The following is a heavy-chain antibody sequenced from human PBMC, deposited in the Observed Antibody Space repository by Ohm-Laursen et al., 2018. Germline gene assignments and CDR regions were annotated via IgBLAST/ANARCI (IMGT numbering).Heavy chain of an antibody. V-gene: IGHV3-73*01. CDR1: GFTFSGSA. J-gene: IGHJ6*02. CDR2: IRSKANSYAT. D-gene: IGHD2-21*02. Sequence: GSLRLSCTASGFTFSGSAMHWVRQASGKGLEWVGRIRSKANSYATAYAASVKGRFTISRDDSKNTAYLQMNSLKTEDTAVYYCTSLVEVVTANYYYYGMDVWGQGTTVTVSS. CDR3: TSLVEVVTANYYYYGMDV.